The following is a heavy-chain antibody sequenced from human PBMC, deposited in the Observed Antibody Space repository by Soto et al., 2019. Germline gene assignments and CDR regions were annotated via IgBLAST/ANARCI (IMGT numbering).Heavy chain of an antibody. Sequence: QVQLQQWGAGLLKPSETLSLTCAVYGGSFSGYYWSWIRQPPGKGLEWIGEINHSVSTNYNTSLKSRVTISVDTSKNQSSLKLSSVSAADTAVYYCASGLAYYFDYWGQGTLVTVSS. CDR3: ASGLAYYFDY. D-gene: IGHD1-1*01. CDR1: GGSFSGYY. CDR2: INHSVST. V-gene: IGHV4-34*01. J-gene: IGHJ4*02.